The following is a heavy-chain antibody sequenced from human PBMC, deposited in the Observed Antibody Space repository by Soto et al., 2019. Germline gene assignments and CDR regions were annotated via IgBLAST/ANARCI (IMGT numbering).Heavy chain of an antibody. V-gene: IGHV4-59*01. Sequence: SETLSLTCTVSGGSISSYYWSWIRQPPGKGLEWIGYIYYSGSTNYNPSLKSRVTISVDTSKNQFFLKLSSVTAADTAVYYCARGPDYYDSSGYYDYWGQGTLVTVSS. CDR1: GGSISSYY. D-gene: IGHD3-22*01. CDR2: IYYSGST. J-gene: IGHJ4*02. CDR3: ARGPDYYDSSGYYDY.